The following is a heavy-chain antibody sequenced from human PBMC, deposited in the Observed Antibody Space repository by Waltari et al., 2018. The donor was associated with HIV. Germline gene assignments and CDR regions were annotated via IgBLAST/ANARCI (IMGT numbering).Heavy chain of an antibody. CDR3: ARDRIAVTGSYYYGMDV. J-gene: IGHJ6*02. D-gene: IGHD6-19*01. CDR1: GYTFTGYY. Sequence: QVQLVQSGAEVKKPGASVKVSCKASGYTFTGYYMHWVRQAPGQGLEWMGWINPKSDGTNYAQKFQGRVTKTRDTSTSTAEMELSRLRSDDTARYYCARDRIAVTGSYYYGMDVWGQGTTVTVSS. V-gene: IGHV1-2*02. CDR2: INPKSDGT.